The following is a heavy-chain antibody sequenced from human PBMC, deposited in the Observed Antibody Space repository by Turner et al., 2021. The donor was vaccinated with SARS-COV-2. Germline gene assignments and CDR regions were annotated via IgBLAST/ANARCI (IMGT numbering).Heavy chain of an antibody. J-gene: IGHJ6*02. CDR2: IIPICGTA. Sequence: QVQLVQSGAEVKKPGSSVKVSCKASGGTFSSYAISWVRQAPGQGLEWMGGIIPICGTAKYAQKVQGRVTITADESTSTAYMELSSLRSEDTAVYYCARAREDIVVVPAAMRSGYYGMDVWGQGTTVTVSS. CDR1: GGTFSSYA. V-gene: IGHV1-69*01. CDR3: ARAREDIVVVPAAMRSGYYGMDV. D-gene: IGHD2-2*01.